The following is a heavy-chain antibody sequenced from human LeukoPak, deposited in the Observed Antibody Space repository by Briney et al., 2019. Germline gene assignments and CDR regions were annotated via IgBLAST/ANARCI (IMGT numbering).Heavy chain of an antibody. Sequence: GGSLRLSCAASGFTFDDYAMHWVRQAPGKGLEWVSGISWNSGSIGYADSVKGRFTISRDNAKNSLYLQMNSLRAEDTALYYCAKDMSVEEGAFDYWGQGTLVTVSS. D-gene: IGHD1-26*01. V-gene: IGHV3-9*01. J-gene: IGHJ4*02. CDR1: GFTFDDYA. CDR2: ISWNSGSI. CDR3: AKDMSVEEGAFDY.